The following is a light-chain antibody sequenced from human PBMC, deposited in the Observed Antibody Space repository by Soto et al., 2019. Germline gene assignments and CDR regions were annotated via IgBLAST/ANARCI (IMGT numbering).Light chain of an antibody. V-gene: IGKV3-20*01. J-gene: IGKJ2*01. Sequence: EIVLTQSPGTLSLSPGERATLSCRASQFVNNNYLAWYHQKPGQAPRLLIYGASTRATGVSDRFSGSGSGTDFTLTISRLEPEDVGVFYCHLYNRSPYNFGQGTKLEIK. CDR2: GAS. CDR3: HLYNRSPYN. CDR1: QFVNNNY.